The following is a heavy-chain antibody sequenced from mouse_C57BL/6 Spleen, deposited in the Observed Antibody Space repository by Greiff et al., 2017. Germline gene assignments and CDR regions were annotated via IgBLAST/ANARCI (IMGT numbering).Heavy chain of an antibody. Sequence: DVKLVESGPELVKPGASVKIPCKASGYTFTDYNMDWVKQSHGKSLEWIGDINPNNGGTIYNQKFKGKATLTVDKSSSTAYMELRSLTSEDTAVYYCARRAAQAAFAYWGQGTLVTVSA. J-gene: IGHJ3*01. CDR3: ARRAAQAAFAY. V-gene: IGHV1-18*01. CDR2: INPNNGGT. D-gene: IGHD3-2*02. CDR1: GYTFTDYN.